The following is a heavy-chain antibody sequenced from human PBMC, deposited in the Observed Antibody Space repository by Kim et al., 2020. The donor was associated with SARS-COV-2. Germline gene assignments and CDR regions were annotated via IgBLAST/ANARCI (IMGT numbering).Heavy chain of an antibody. Sequence: ASVKVSCKASGYTFTSYAMNWVRQAPGQGLEWMGWINTNTGNTTYAQGFTGRFVFSLDTSVSTAYLQISSLKAEDTAVYYCARDPTEWMTQSEDYYYGMDVWGQGTTVTVSS. J-gene: IGHJ6*02. CDR1: GYTFTSYA. CDR2: INTNTGNT. D-gene: IGHD3-3*01. CDR3: ARDPTEWMTQSEDYYYGMDV. V-gene: IGHV7-4-1*02.